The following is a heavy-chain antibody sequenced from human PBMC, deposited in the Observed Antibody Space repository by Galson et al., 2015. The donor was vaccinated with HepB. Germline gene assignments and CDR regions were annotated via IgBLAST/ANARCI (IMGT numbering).Heavy chain of an antibody. CDR2: ISYDGSNK. CDR3: ARGPDYGDYAPYDY. D-gene: IGHD4-17*01. CDR1: GITFSSYA. J-gene: IGHJ4*02. Sequence: SLRLSCAASGITFSSYALHWVRQAPGKGLEWVAIISYDGSNKYYADSVKGRFTISRDNSKNTIYVYMQMNSLRAEDTAMYYGARGPDYGDYAPYDYWGQGTLVTVSS. V-gene: IGHV3-30*04.